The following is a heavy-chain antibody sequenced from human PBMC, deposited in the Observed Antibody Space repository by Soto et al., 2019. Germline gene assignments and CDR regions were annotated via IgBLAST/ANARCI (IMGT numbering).Heavy chain of an antibody. CDR2: ISYDGTNK. CDR3: AKGPAYSGYHRFDF. V-gene: IGHV3-30*18. Sequence: QVQLVESGGGVVQPGRSLRLSCAASGFTFSSYGMHWVRQAPGKGLEWVAVISYDGTNKYYADSVKGRFTISRDNSKNTLYLQMNSLRTEDTAMYYCAKGPAYSGYHRFDFWGQGTLVTVSS. CDR1: GFTFSSYG. D-gene: IGHD5-12*01. J-gene: IGHJ4*02.